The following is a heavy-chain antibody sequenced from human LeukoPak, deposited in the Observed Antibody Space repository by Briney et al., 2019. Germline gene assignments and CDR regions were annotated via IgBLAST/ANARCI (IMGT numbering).Heavy chain of an antibody. CDR1: GYSISSGYY. J-gene: IGHJ4*02. V-gene: IGHV4-38-2*01. CDR3: ASRRYSKAFDY. CDR2: IYHSGST. Sequence: PSETLSLTCAVSGYSISSGYYWGWIRQPPGKGLEWIGSIYHSGSTYYKPSLKSRVTISVDTSKNQFSLKLSSVTAADTAVYYCASRRYSKAFDYWGQGTLVTVSS. D-gene: IGHD6-13*01.